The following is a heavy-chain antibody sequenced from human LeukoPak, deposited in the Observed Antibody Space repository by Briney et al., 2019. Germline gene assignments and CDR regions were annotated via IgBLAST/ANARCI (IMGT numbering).Heavy chain of an antibody. D-gene: IGHD3-3*01. CDR3: ARVPAVLRFLEWPPSCDY. CDR2: ISSSSSYI. J-gene: IGHJ4*02. CDR1: GFTFSSYS. V-gene: IGHV3-21*01. Sequence: PGGSLRLSCAASGFTFSSYSMNWVRQAPGKGLEWVSSISSSSSYIYYADSVKGRFTISRDNAKNSLYLQMNSLRAEDTAVYYCARVPAVLRFLEWPPSCDYWGQGTLVTVSS.